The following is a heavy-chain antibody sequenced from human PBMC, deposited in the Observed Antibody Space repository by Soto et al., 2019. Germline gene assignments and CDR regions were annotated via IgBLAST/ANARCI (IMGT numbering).Heavy chain of an antibody. CDR3: ARAESQQWLVVY. J-gene: IGHJ4*02. CDR2: IGAYNGNT. CDR1: GYTFSNHG. V-gene: IGHV1-18*01. Sequence: ASVKVSCKASGYTFSNHGITWVRQAPGQGLEWMRWIGAYNGNTHYTQSLQGRVTMTTDTSTSTAYMELRGLRSDDTAVYYCARAESQQWLVVYWGQGTLVTVSS. D-gene: IGHD6-19*01.